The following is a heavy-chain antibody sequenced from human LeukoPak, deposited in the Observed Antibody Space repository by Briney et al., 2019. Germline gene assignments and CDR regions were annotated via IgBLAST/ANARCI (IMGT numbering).Heavy chain of an antibody. J-gene: IGHJ5*02. D-gene: IGHD1-26*01. CDR1: GFTFSSCG. CDR3: AKDFGSGSYGFDP. Sequence: PGGSLRLSCAASGFTFSSCGMHWVRQAQGKGLEWVSFIQYDGSSKYSTDSVKGRFTISRDNSKSTLYLQINSLRAEDTAVYYCAKDFGSGSYGFDPWGQGTLVTVSS. V-gene: IGHV3-30*02. CDR2: IQYDGSSK.